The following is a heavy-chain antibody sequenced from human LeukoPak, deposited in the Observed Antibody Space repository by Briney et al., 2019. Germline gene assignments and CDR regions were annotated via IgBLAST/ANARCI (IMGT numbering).Heavy chain of an antibody. CDR2: ISGSGGST. CDR3: AKALLGSSSWYEGGNWFDP. D-gene: IGHD6-13*01. Sequence: GGSLRLSCAASGFTFSSYAMSWVRQAPGKGLEWVSAISGSGGSTYYADSVKGRFTISRDNSKNTLYLQMNSLRAEDTAVYYCAKALLGSSSWYEGGNWFDPWGQGTLVTVSS. J-gene: IGHJ5*02. V-gene: IGHV3-23*01. CDR1: GFTFSSYA.